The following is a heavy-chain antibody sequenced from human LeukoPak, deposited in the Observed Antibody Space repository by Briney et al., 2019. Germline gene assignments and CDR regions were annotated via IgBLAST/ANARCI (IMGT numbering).Heavy chain of an antibody. V-gene: IGHV3-30*03. CDR2: ISYDGSNK. CDR3: ARDNDYEEIDY. D-gene: IGHD4-17*01. Sequence: PGRSLRLSCAASGFTFSSYGMHWVRQAPGKGLEWVAVISYDGSNKYYADSVKGRFTISRDNSKNTLYLQMNSLRAEDTAVYYCARDNDYEEIDYWGQGTLVTVSS. J-gene: IGHJ4*02. CDR1: GFTFSSYG.